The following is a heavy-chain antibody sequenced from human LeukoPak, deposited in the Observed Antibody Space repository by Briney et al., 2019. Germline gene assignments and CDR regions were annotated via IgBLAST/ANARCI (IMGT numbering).Heavy chain of an antibody. Sequence: WASVRVSCKASGYTFTSYDINWVRQATGQGLEWMGWMNPNSGNTGYAQKFQGRVTMTRNTSISTAYMELSSLRSEDTAVYYCARGGYSGYDFGYWGQGTLVTVSS. CDR2: MNPNSGNT. CDR3: ARGGYSGYDFGY. CDR1: GYTFTSYD. V-gene: IGHV1-8*01. D-gene: IGHD5-12*01. J-gene: IGHJ4*02.